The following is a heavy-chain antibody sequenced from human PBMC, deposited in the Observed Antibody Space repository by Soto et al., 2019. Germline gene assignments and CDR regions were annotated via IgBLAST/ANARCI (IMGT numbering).Heavy chain of an antibody. Sequence: SETLSLTCTVSGGSISSGGYYWSWIRQHPGKGLEWIGYIYYSGSTYYNPSLKSRVTISVDTSKNQFSLKLSSVTAADTAVYYCARLAAQDLRADYYYYYMDVWGKGTTVTVSS. CDR1: GGSISSGGYY. J-gene: IGHJ6*03. CDR2: IYYSGST. D-gene: IGHD6-6*01. V-gene: IGHV4-31*03. CDR3: ARLAAQDLRADYYYYYMDV.